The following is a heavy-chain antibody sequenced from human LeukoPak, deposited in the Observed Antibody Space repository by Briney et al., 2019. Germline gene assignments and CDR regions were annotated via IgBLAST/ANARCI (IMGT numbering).Heavy chain of an antibody. CDR1: GYTFTSYG. V-gene: IGHV1-18*01. J-gene: IGHJ4*02. CDR2: NSAYNGNT. D-gene: IGHD3-3*01. CDR3: ARGRRFLEWLLFGYFDY. Sequence: ASVKVSCKASGYTFTSYGISWVRQAPGQGLEWMGWNSAYNGNTNYAQKLQGRVTMTTDTSTSTAYMELRSLRSDDTAVYYCARGRRFLEWLLFGYFDYWGQGTLVTVSS.